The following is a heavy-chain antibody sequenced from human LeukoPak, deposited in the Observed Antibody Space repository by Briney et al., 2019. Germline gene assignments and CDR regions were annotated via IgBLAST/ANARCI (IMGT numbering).Heavy chain of an antibody. CDR2: IIPMFGKA. CDR1: GYTFTNYY. Sequence: SVKVSCKASGYTFTNYYMHWVRQAPGQGLEWMGGIIPMFGKANYAQKFQGRVTITADESSSTAYMELSSLRSDDTAVYYCARGWLAETTVVTPYNYWGQGTLVTVSS. CDR3: ARGWLAETTVVTPYNY. D-gene: IGHD4-23*01. V-gene: IGHV1-69*13. J-gene: IGHJ4*02.